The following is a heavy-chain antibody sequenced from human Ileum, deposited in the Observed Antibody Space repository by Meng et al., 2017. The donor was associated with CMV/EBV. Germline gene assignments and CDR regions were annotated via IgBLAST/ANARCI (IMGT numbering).Heavy chain of an antibody. J-gene: IGHJ4*02. CDR3: AREGSVVVPAAILFDY. Sequence: SVKLSCKASGGTFSSYTISWVRQAPGQGLEWMGRIIPILGIANYAQKLQGRVTITADKSTSTAYMELSSLRSEDTAVYYCAREGSVVVPAAILFDYWGQGTLVTVSS. CDR2: IIPILGIA. D-gene: IGHD2-2*02. CDR1: GGTFSSYT. V-gene: IGHV1-69*04.